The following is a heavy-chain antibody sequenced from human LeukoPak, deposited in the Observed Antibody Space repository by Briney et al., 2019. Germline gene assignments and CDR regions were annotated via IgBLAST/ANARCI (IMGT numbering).Heavy chain of an antibody. D-gene: IGHD2-21*01. J-gene: IGHJ3*02. CDR3: AGRTHIVVVIAKGGAFDI. CDR1: GGSISSSNW. Sequence: SGTLSLTCAVSGGSISSSNWWSWVRQPPGKGLEWIGEIYHSGSTNYNPSLKSRVTISVDTSKNQFSLKLSPVTAADTAVYYCAGRTHIVVVIAKGGAFDIWGQGTMVTVSS. V-gene: IGHV4-4*02. CDR2: IYHSGST.